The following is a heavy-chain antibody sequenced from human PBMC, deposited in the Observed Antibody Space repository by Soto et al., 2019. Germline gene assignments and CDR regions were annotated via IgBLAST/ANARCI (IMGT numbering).Heavy chain of an antibody. CDR1: GGSINSYY. CDR2: IYTSGST. J-gene: IGHJ5*02. CDR3: ARGIYSKVGATIWFDP. Sequence: SETLSLTCTVSGGSINSYYWSWIRQPAGRGLEWIGRIYTSGSTNYNPSLKSRVTMSVDTSKNRFSLKLSSVTAADTAVYYCARGIYSKVGATIWFDPWGQGTLVTVSS. D-gene: IGHD1-26*01. V-gene: IGHV4-4*07.